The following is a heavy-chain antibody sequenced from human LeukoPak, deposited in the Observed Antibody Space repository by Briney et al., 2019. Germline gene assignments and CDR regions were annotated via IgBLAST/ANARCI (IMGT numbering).Heavy chain of an antibody. CDR1: GGTFSSYA. CDR2: IIPTFGTA. D-gene: IGHD5-12*01. Sequence: VASVKVSCKASGGTFSSYAISWVRQAPGQGLEWMGGIIPTFGTANYAQKFQGRVTITADESTSTAYMELSSLRSEDTAVYYCARRADIVATIYYYGMDVWGQGTTVTVSS. V-gene: IGHV1-69*13. J-gene: IGHJ6*02. CDR3: ARRADIVATIYYYGMDV.